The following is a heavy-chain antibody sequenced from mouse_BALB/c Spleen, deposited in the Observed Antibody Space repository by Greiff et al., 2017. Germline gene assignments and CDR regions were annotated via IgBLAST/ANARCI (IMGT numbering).Heavy chain of an antibody. CDR1: GFAFSSYD. D-gene: IGHD3-1*01. J-gene: IGHJ3*01. Sequence: EVQLVESGGGLVKPGGSLKLSCAASGFAFSSYDMSWVRQTPEKRLEWVAYISSGGSYTYYPDSVKGRFTISRDNAKNTLYLQMSSLKSEDTAMYYCTRVSLHPTARGFAYWGQGTLVTVSA. CDR2: ISSGGSYT. CDR3: TRVSLHPTARGFAY. V-gene: IGHV5-12-1*01.